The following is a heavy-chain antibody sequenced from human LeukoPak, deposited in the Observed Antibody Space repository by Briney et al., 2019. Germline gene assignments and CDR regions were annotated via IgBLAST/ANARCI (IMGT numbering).Heavy chain of an antibody. V-gene: IGHV4-4*07. D-gene: IGHD3-10*01. CDR1: GDSISRYY. J-gene: IGHJ5*02. CDR2: IYNGGII. CDR3: ARDSGTTGEVKFDP. Sequence: SETLSLTCTVSGDSISRYYWSWIRQPAGKGLEWIGRIYNGGIITYNPSLKSRVTMSIDTSNNQFSLRLRSVTAADTAVYYCARDSGTTGEVKFDPWGQGTLVTVSS.